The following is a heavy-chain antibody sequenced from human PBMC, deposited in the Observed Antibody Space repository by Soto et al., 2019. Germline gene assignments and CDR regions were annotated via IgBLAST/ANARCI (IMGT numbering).Heavy chain of an antibody. J-gene: IGHJ4*02. Sequence: SETLSITCIVSGGPISSTNYYWAWVRQPPGKGLEWIGNIYYDGNTYYHPSFRSRLTVSVDTSKNQFSLKLGSLTAADTAIYYCECLQVPGNFDYWGQGSLFTVSS. D-gene: IGHD3-16*01. CDR3: ECLQVPGNFDY. CDR1: GGPISSTNYY. CDR2: IYYDGNT. V-gene: IGHV4-39*01.